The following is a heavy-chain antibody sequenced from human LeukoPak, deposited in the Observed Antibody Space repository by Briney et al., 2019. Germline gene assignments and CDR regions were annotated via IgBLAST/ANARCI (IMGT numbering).Heavy chain of an antibody. CDR3: AKSYGDYVNYYYGMDV. CDR1: GFTFSSNG. CDR2: ISYDGSNK. Sequence: GGTLRLSCAASGFTFSSNGMHWVRQAPGKGLEWVALISYDGSNKYFADSVKGRFTISRDKNTLSLQMNSLRAEDTAVYYCAKSYGDYVNYYYGMDVWGQGTTVTVSS. J-gene: IGHJ6*02. V-gene: IGHV3-30*18. D-gene: IGHD4-17*01.